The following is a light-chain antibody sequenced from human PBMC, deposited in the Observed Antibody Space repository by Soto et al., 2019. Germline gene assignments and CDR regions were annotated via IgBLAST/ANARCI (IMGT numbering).Light chain of an antibody. Sequence: QSVLTQPPSVSGAPGQRVTISCTGSSSNIGAGYDVHWYQQLPGTAPKLLIYGNSNRPSGVPDRFCGSKSGTSASLAITGLQAEDEADDYCQSYDSSLSGGVFGGGTQLTVL. CDR1: SSNIGAGYD. CDR3: QSYDSSLSGGV. J-gene: IGLJ3*02. V-gene: IGLV1-40*01. CDR2: GNS.